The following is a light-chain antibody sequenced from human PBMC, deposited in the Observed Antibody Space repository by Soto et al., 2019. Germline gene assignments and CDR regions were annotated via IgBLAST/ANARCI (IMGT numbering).Light chain of an antibody. CDR3: QQYTNFPLT. J-gene: IGKJ4*01. CDR1: QSISSW. V-gene: IGKV1-5*01. Sequence: DIQMTQSPSTLSASVGDRVTITCRASQSISSWLAWYQQKPGKAPKLLIHEASRLESGVPSRFSGSESGTEFTLTISVLHPDDFATYYCQQYTNFPLTFGSGTTVEIK. CDR2: EAS.